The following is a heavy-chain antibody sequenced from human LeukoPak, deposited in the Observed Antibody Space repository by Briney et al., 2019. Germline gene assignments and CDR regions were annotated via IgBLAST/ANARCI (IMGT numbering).Heavy chain of an antibody. CDR2: ISSSGSTI. J-gene: IGHJ4*02. CDR1: GFTFSTSE. Sequence: GRSLRLSCAASGFTFSTSEMNWVRQAPGKGLEWVSKISSSGSTIYLADSVKGRFTISRDNAKNSLYLHMDSLTAEDTAVYYCARAFDYWGQGTLVTVSS. V-gene: IGHV3-48*03. CDR3: ARAFDY.